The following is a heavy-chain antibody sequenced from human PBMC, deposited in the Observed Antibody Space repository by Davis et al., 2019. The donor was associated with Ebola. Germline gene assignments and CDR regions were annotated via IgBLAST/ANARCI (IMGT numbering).Heavy chain of an antibody. CDR3: ARGGESTHSGIDY. Sequence: ASVKVSCKASGYTFTDYGISWVRHAPGQGLEWVGWISTYNGLTNYEQKPKGRVTTTTDTSTSTAYMELRSLRSADTAVYYCARGGESTHSGIDYWGQGTLVTVSS. CDR1: GYTFTDYG. J-gene: IGHJ4*02. CDR2: ISTYNGLT. D-gene: IGHD3-10*01. V-gene: IGHV1-18*01.